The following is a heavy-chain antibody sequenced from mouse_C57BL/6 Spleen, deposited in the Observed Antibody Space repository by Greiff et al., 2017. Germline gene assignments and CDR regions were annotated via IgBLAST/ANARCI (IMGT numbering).Heavy chain of an antibody. V-gene: IGHV3-6*01. D-gene: IGHD2-1*01. CDR3: ARDGNYEGYAMDD. J-gene: IGHJ4*01. Sequence: EVKLLESGPGLVKPSQSLSLTCSVTGYSITSGYYWNWIRQFPGNKLEWMGYISYDGSNNYNPSLKNRISITRDTSKNQFFLKLNSVTTEDTATYYCARDGNYEGYAMDDWGQGTSVTVAS. CDR1: GYSITSGYY. CDR2: ISYDGSN.